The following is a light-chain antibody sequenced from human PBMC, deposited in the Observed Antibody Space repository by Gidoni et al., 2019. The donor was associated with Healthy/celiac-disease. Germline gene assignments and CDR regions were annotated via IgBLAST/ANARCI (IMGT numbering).Light chain of an antibody. CDR3: QQYNNWPALT. Sequence: EIVMTHSPATLSVSPGERATLSCRASQSVSSNLAWYQQKPGQAPRLLIYGASTRATGIPDRFSGSGSGTEFTLTISSLQSEDFAVYYCQQYNNWPALTFGGGTKVEIK. CDR2: GAS. V-gene: IGKV3-15*01. CDR1: QSVSSN. J-gene: IGKJ4*01.